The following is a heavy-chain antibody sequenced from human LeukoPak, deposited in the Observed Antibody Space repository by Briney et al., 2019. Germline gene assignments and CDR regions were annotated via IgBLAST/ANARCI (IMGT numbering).Heavy chain of an antibody. CDR1: GFNISKTY. CDR3: ARADSTKWWGLDP. J-gene: IGHJ5*02. D-gene: IGHD2-2*01. V-gene: IGHV3-53*01. Sequence: GGSLRLSCAASGFNISKTYLMWARQAPGKRLEWVSVTYAGGASWYGDFVEGRFTISRDNSKNTVYLQMNGLRGDDTAIYYCARADSTKWWGLDPWGQGTLVTVAS. CDR2: TYAGGAS.